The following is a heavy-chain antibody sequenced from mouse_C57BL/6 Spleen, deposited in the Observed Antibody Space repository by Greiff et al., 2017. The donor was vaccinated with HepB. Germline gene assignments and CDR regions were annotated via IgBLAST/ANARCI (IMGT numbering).Heavy chain of an antibody. D-gene: IGHD2-4*01. J-gene: IGHJ1*03. Sequence: EVKLVESGGGLVKPGGSLKLSCAASGFTFSSYAMSWVRQTPEKRLEWVATISDGGSYTYYPDNVKGRFTISRDNAKNNLYLQMSHLKSEDTAMYYCARWGYYDYDGGYWYFDVWGTGTTVTVSS. CDR2: ISDGGSYT. V-gene: IGHV5-4*03. CDR3: ARWGYYDYDGGYWYFDV. CDR1: GFTFSSYA.